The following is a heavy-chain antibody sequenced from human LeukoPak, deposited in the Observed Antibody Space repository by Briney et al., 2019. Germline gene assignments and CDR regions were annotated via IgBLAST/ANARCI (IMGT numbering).Heavy chain of an antibody. D-gene: IGHD3-22*01. J-gene: IGHJ3*02. V-gene: IGHV1-69*04. CDR1: GGTFSSYA. CDR3: ARRIDYDSSGADAFDI. Sequence: ASVTVSCKASGGTFSSYAISWVRQAPGQGLEWMGRIIPILGIANYAQKFQGRVTITADKSTSTAYMELSSPRSEDTAVYYCARRIDYDSSGADAFDIWGQGTMVTVSS. CDR2: IIPILGIA.